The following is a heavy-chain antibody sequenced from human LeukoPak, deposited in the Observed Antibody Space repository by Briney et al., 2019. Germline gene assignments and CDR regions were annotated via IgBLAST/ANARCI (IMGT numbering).Heavy chain of an antibody. V-gene: IGHV1-2*02. CDR3: ARDAGSSGWTRFDY. Sequence: ASVKDSFKASGYTFTGYYMHWVRQAPGQGLDWMGWINPNSGGTNYARKFQGGFTMTRDTSISTAYMELSSLRSDDTAVYYCARDAGSSGWTRFDYWGQGTLVTVSS. J-gene: IGHJ4*02. CDR1: GYTFTGYY. CDR2: INPNSGGT. D-gene: IGHD6-19*01.